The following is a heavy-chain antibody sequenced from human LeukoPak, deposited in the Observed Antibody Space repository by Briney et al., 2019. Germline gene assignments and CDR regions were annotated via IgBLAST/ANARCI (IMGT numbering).Heavy chain of an antibody. V-gene: IGHV4-34*01. Sequence: SETLSLTCAVYGGSFSGYYWSWIRQPPGKGLEWIGEINHSGSTNYNPSLKSRVTISADTSKNQFSLKLSSVTAADTAVYYCAREYYRGTFQHWGQGTLDTVSS. CDR2: INHSGST. J-gene: IGHJ1*01. CDR1: GGSFSGYY. CDR3: AREYYRGTFQH. D-gene: IGHD3-10*01.